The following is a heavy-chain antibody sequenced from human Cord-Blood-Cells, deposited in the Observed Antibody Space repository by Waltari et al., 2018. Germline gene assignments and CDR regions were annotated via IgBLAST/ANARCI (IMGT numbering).Heavy chain of an antibody. V-gene: IGHV4-39*01. CDR2: IYYSGST. J-gene: IGHJ4*01. D-gene: IGHD3-10*01. Sequence: QLQLQESGPGLVKPSETLSLTCTVSGGSISSSSYYWGWIRQPPGKGLEWIGSIYYSGSTYYHPSLKSRVTISVDTSKNQFSLKLSSVTAADTAVYYCARHRDLAWYFDYWGHGTLVTVSS. CDR1: GGSISSSSYY. CDR3: ARHRDLAWYFDY.